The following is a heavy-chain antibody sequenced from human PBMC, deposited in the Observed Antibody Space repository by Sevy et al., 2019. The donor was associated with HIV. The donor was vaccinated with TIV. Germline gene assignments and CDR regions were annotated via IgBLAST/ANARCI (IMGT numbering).Heavy chain of an antibody. CDR2: IIPIFGTA. CDR3: ARDDYIRIAGYGMDV. CDR1: GGTFSSYA. V-gene: IGHV1-69*06. D-gene: IGHD4-4*01. Sequence: ASVKVSCKASGGTFSSYAISWVRQAPGQGLEWMGGIIPIFGTANYAQKFQGRVTITADKSTSTAYMELRSLRSDDTAVYYCARDDYIRIAGYGMDVWGQGTTVTVSS. J-gene: IGHJ6*02.